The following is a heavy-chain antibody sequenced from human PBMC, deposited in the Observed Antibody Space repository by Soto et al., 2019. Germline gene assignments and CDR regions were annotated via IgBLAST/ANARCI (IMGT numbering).Heavy chain of an antibody. V-gene: IGHV5-51*01. CDR1: GYSFTSYW. J-gene: IGHJ6*02. CDR2: IYPGDSDT. CDR3: ARHRAPSWNYECDMDV. Sequence: PGESLKISCKGSGYSFTSYWIGWVRQMPGKGLEWMGIIYPGDSDTSYSPSFQGQVTISADKSISTASLQWSSLKASDTAVYYCARHRAPSWNYECDMDVWGQGTTVP. D-gene: IGHD1-1*01.